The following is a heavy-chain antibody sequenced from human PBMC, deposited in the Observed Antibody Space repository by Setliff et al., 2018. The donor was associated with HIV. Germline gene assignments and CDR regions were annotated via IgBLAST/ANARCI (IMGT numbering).Heavy chain of an antibody. CDR3: ARSIVPVASGYYYFEY. Sequence: SETLSLTCTVSGGSINSTSYYWGWIRQPPGNGLEWIGSIYHTGSTYYKPSLKSRVTITVDTSKNQCSLRLSSVAAGDTAGYYCARSIVPVASGYYYFEYWGQGTQVTVSS. CDR1: GGSINSTSYY. J-gene: IGHJ4*02. V-gene: IGHV4-39*01. CDR2: IYHTGST. D-gene: IGHD3-3*01.